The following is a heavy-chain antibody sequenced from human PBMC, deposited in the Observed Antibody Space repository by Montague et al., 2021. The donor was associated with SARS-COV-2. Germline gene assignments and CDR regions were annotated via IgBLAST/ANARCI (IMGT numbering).Heavy chain of an antibody. J-gene: IGHJ4*02. Sequence: SETLSLTCTVSGGSISSSNYYWGWVRQPPGEGLEWIGSISYRGDPYYNPSLKSRLTISVDTSQNQFSLKLSSVTAADTAVYYCAQPLATGNYYYWGQGTLVTVSS. V-gene: IGHV4-39*01. CDR3: AQPLATGNYYY. CDR2: ISYRGDP. CDR1: GGSISSSNYY. D-gene: IGHD6-13*01.